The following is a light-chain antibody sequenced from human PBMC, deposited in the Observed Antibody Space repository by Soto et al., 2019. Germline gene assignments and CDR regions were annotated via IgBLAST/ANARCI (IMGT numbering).Light chain of an antibody. Sequence: EIVLTQSPGTLSLSPGERATLSCRARQSVGSTYLAWYQQKPGQAPRLLFYGASSREAGIPDRFSGSGSGTDFTLTISRLEPDDFSVYDCQQYGDSPLTFGKGTQVEIK. V-gene: IGKV3-20*01. J-gene: IGKJ1*01. CDR1: QSVGSTY. CDR2: GAS. CDR3: QQYGDSPLT.